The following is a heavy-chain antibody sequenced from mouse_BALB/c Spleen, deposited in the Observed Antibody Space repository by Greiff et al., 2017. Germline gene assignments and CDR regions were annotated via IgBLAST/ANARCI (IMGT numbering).Heavy chain of an antibody. CDR1: GYTFTSYW. CDR3: TKDYYEGWFAY. CDR2: IYPGNSDT. Sequence: EVQLQQSGTVLARPGASVKMSCKASGYTFTSYWMHWVKQRPGQGLEWIGAIYPGNSDTSYNQKFKGKAKLTAVTSTSTAYMELSSLTNEDSAVYYCTKDYYEGWFAYWGQGTLVTVSA. J-gene: IGHJ3*01. V-gene: IGHV1-5*01. D-gene: IGHD1-1*01.